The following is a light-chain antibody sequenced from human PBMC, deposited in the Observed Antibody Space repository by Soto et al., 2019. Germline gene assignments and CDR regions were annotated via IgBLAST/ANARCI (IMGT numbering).Light chain of an antibody. V-gene: IGLV2-14*01. CDR1: SSDVGGYNY. J-gene: IGLJ3*02. CDR3: SSYTSSSTRV. Sequence: QSALTQPASVSGSPGQSITISCTGTSSDVGGYNYVSWYQQHPGKAPKLMIYEVSNRPSGVSNRFSGSKSGNPASLTISGLQAEDEADYYCSSYTSSSTRVFGGGTTLTVL. CDR2: EVS.